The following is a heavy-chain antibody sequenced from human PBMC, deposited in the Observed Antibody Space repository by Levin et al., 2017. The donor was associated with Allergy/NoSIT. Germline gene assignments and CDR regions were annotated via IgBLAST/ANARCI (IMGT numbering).Heavy chain of an antibody. Sequence: GASVKVSCAASGFTFSSYRMNWVRQAPGKGLEWVSSISSSSSYIYYADSVKGRFTISRDNAKNSLYLQMNSLRAEDTAVYYCARDRTAGPYYYYYGMDVWGQGTTVTVSS. CDR2: ISSSSSYI. CDR1: GFTFSSYR. D-gene: IGHD1-1*01. J-gene: IGHJ6*02. V-gene: IGHV3-21*01. CDR3: ARDRTAGPYYYYYGMDV.